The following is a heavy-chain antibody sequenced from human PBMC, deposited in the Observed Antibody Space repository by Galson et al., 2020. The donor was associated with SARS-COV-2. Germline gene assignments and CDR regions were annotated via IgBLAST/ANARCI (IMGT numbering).Heavy chain of an antibody. CDR2: IYYSGST. CDR1: GGSISSSSYY. CDR3: AGLRTIFGVPAGGWFDP. D-gene: IGHD3-3*01. V-gene: IGHV4-39*01. Sequence: SKTLSLTCTVSGGSISSSSYYWGWIRQPPGKGLEWIGSIYYSGSTYYNPSLKSRVTISVDTSKNQFSLKLSSVTAADTAVYYCAGLRTIFGVPAGGWFDPWGQGTLVTVSS. J-gene: IGHJ5*02.